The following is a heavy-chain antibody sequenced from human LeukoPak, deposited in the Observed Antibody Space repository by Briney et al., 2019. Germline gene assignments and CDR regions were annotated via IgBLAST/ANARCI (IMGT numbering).Heavy chain of an antibody. Sequence: SETLSLTCAVYGGSLRNYYWSWIRQPPGKGLEWIGEINHSGSTNFNPSPKSRVTISVDMSKNQFSLQLSSVTAADTAVYYCARGPASGSNFAWFDPWGQGTLVTVSS. D-gene: IGHD3-10*01. CDR3: ARGPASGSNFAWFDP. V-gene: IGHV4-34*01. CDR1: GGSLRNYY. CDR2: INHSGST. J-gene: IGHJ5*02.